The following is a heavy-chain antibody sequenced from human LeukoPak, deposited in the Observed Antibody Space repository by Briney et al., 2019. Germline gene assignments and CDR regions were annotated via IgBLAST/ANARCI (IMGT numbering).Heavy chain of an antibody. D-gene: IGHD2-2*01. J-gene: IGHJ4*02. Sequence: GGSLRLSCEGSGFAFSNYWMSWVRQAPGKGLEWLANIKQDGSETFYVDSVMGRFTISRDNAKNSVYLQMNSLRVEDTAVYFCVRDNARGDYWGQGTLVTVSS. V-gene: IGHV3-7*05. CDR2: IKQDGSET. CDR3: VRDNARGDY. CDR1: GFAFSNYW.